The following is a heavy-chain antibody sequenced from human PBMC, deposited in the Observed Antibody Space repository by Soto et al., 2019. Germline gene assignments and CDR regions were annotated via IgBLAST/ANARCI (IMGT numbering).Heavy chain of an antibody. D-gene: IGHD2-15*01. CDR2: IYPGDSDT. CDR3: ARHVGRSGGPCYIDY. J-gene: IGHJ4*02. Sequence: PGESLKISCKASGYSFTSYWVGWVRQMPGKGLEWMGIIYPGDSDTRYSPSFQGQVTISADKSISIAYLQWSSLKASDTAMYYCARHVGRSGGPCYIDYWGQGSLVTVSS. V-gene: IGHV5-51*01. CDR1: GYSFTSYW.